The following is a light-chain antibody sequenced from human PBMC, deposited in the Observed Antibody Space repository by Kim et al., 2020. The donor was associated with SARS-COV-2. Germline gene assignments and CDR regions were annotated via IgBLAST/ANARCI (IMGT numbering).Light chain of an antibody. V-gene: IGLV7-43*01. Sequence: GGTVTRTCAPSTGEVSLGLYANWFQQKPGQAPRALIYGTRNKHSWTPARFSGSLLGGKAALTLSGVQPEDEAEYYCLLYFGSGQGVFGGGTQLTVL. CDR1: TGEVSLGLY. CDR2: GTR. J-gene: IGLJ3*02. CDR3: LLYFGSGQGV.